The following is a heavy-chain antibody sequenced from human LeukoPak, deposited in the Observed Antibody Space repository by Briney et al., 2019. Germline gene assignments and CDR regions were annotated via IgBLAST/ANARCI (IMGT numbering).Heavy chain of an antibody. Sequence: ASVKVSCKASGGTFSSYAISWVRQAPGQGLEWMGWINPNSGNTGYAQKFQGRVTITRNTSISTAYMELSSLRSEDTAVYYCARVPSVVLGYMDVWGKGTTVTVSS. D-gene: IGHD2-8*02. CDR1: GGTFSSYA. CDR3: ARVPSVVLGYMDV. V-gene: IGHV1-8*03. J-gene: IGHJ6*03. CDR2: INPNSGNT.